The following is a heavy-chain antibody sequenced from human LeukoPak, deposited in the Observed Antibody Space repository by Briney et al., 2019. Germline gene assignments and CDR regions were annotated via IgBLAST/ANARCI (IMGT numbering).Heavy chain of an antibody. D-gene: IGHD6-13*01. Sequence: ASVKVSCKASGYTFTGYYMHWVRQAPGQGLAWMGWINPNSGGTNYAQKFQGRVTMTRDTSISTAYMELSRLRSDDTAVYYCAREAADPPKIFDYWGQGTLVTVSS. V-gene: IGHV1-2*02. CDR2: INPNSGGT. CDR1: GYTFTGYY. J-gene: IGHJ4*02. CDR3: AREAADPPKIFDY.